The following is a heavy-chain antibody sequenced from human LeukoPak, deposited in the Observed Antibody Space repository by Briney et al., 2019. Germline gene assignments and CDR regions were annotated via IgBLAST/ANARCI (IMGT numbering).Heavy chain of an antibody. CDR3: ARGFSEDYGDYFDY. CDR2: IYSAGDT. D-gene: IGHD4-17*01. V-gene: IGHV3-53*01. CDR1: GFTVSSNY. J-gene: IGHJ4*02. Sequence: PGGSLRLSCAASGFTVSSNYMSWVRQAPGKGLEWVSVIYSAGDTYYADSVKGRFTISRDTSRNTVYLRMNSLRADDTAVYYCARGFSEDYGDYFDYWGQGTLVTVSS.